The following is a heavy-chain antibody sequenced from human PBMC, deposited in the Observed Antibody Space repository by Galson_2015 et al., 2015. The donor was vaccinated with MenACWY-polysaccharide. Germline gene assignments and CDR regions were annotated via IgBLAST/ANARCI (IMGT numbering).Heavy chain of an antibody. CDR1: GFTVSSKY. V-gene: IGHV3-53*01. D-gene: IGHD3-16*01. Sequence: SLRLSCAASGFTVSSKYMSWVRQAPGKGLEWVSVLYTAGTTSYADSVKGRFTISRDDSKNTLYLQMNSLRVEDTAVYYCVGDSYHTCWSQGTLVIVS. J-gene: IGHJ4*02. CDR2: LYTAGTT. CDR3: VGDSYHTC.